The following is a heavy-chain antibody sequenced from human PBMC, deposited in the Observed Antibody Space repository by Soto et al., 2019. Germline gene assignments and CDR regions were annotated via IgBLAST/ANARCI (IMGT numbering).Heavy chain of an antibody. V-gene: IGHV3-53*01. CDR2: SYSSGTT. CDR1: GFPFSDNY. Sequence: EVQLVESGGGLIQPGESLRLSCATSGFPFSDNYMTWVRQAPGKGLEWVSVSYSSGTTYYADSVKGRFTISRDNSKNTLYLQMNSLRPEDTAMYCCARGGSAFDMWGQGTMVTVSS. D-gene: IGHD3-10*01. J-gene: IGHJ3*02. CDR3: ARGGSAFDM.